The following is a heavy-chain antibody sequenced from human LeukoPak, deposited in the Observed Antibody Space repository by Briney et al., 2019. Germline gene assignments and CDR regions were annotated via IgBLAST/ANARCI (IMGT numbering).Heavy chain of an antibody. V-gene: IGHV1-46*01. Sequence: ASVKVSCKASGYTFSSYYIHWVRQAPGQGLEWMGVINTGGGSSTYAQKFQGRVTMTEDTSTDTAYMELSSLRSEDTAVYYCASLRFSGWFDYWGQGTLVTVFS. D-gene: IGHD6-19*01. J-gene: IGHJ4*02. CDR2: INTGGGSS. CDR1: GYTFSSYY. CDR3: ASLRFSGWFDY.